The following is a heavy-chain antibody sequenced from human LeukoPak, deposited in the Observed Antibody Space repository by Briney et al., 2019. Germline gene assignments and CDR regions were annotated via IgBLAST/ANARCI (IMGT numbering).Heavy chain of an antibody. Sequence: SETLSLTCTVSGGSISSSSYYWGWIRQPPGKGLEWIGSIYYSGSTYYNPSLKSRVTISVDTSKNQFSLKLSSVTAADTAVYYCARHGGTTGIDAFDIWGQGTMVTVSP. J-gene: IGHJ3*02. CDR2: IYYSGST. CDR1: GGSISSSSYY. D-gene: IGHD1-1*01. V-gene: IGHV4-39*01. CDR3: ARHGGTTGIDAFDI.